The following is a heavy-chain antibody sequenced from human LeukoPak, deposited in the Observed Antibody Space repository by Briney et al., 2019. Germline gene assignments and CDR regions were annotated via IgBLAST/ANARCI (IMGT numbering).Heavy chain of an antibody. CDR2: IYYSGST. D-gene: IGHD3-10*01. J-gene: IGHJ3*02. CDR1: GGSIGSHY. V-gene: IGHV4-59*11. CDR3: ARGVLWFGELDAFDI. Sequence: PSETLSLTCTVSGGSIGSHYWSWIRQPPGKGLEWIGYIYYSGSTNYNPSLKSRVTISVDTSKNQFSLKLSSVTAADTAVYYCARGVLWFGELDAFDIWGQGTMVTVSS.